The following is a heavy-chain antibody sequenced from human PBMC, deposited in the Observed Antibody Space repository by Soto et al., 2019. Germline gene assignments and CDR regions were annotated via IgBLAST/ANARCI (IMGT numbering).Heavy chain of an antibody. V-gene: IGHV3-53*04. D-gene: IGHD4-17*01. Sequence: GGSLRLSCAASGFTVSSNYMSWVRQAPGKGLEWVSVIYSGGSTYYADSVKGRFTISRHNSKNTLYLQMNSLRAEDTSVYYCARVSYGDYIDYCGQGTLVSVSS. CDR1: GFTVSSNY. CDR2: IYSGGST. J-gene: IGHJ4*02. CDR3: ARVSYGDYIDY.